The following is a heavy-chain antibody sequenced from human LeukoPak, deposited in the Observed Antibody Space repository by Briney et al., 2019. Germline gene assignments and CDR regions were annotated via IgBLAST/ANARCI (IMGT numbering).Heavy chain of an antibody. J-gene: IGHJ4*02. CDR1: GYTFTTYC. CDR2: IRSYNSNT. CDR3: GRGRDGYNY. V-gene: IGHV1-18*01. Sequence: ASVTVSCKASGYTFTTYCFLLLQQAPAQGVEWMGWIRSYNSNTNYAQELQGRVTMTAEISTSTAYMELKSLRSDDTAVYYCGRGRDGYNYWGQGTLVTVSS. D-gene: IGHD5-24*01.